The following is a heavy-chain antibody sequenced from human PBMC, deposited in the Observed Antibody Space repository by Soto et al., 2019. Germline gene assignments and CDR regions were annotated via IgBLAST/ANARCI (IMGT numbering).Heavy chain of an antibody. Sequence: PGGSLRLSCAASGFTFSNYGMHWVRQAPGKGLEWVAVISFDSNKINYADSVKGRFTVSRDNSKNTLYLQMNSLRAEDTAVYYCAKDPPLTADWGQGTLVTVSS. CDR2: ISFDSNKI. J-gene: IGHJ4*02. CDR1: GFTFSNYG. V-gene: IGHV3-30*18. CDR3: AKDPPLTAD.